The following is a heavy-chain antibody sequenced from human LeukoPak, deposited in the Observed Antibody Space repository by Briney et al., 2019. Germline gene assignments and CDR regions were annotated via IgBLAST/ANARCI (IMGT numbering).Heavy chain of an antibody. CDR3: AKKIRGPAPLDH. D-gene: IGHD4-17*01. CDR1: GFTFSSYA. Sequence: PGGSLRLSCAASGFTFSSYAMSWVRQPPGKGLEWVSAISGSGGTTYYSDSVKGRFTISRDNTRNTLYLQMNSLRAEDTAIYYCAKKIRGPAPLDHWGQGTLVTVSS. J-gene: IGHJ4*02. CDR2: ISGSGGTT. V-gene: IGHV3-23*01.